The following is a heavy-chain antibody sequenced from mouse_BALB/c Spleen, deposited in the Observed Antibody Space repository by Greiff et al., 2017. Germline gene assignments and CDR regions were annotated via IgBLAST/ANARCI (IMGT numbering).Heavy chain of an antibody. J-gene: IGHJ4*01. Sequence: QVQLQQSGPGLVAPSQSLSNTCPVSGFSLSSYGVHWVRQPPGKGLEWLGVIWAGGSTNYNSAVMSRLSFSKDNSKIQVFLKRNSLQTDDTAMYYCDRDRAYYGYAMDDWGQGTSVTVSA. V-gene: IGHV2-9*02. D-gene: IGHD1-1*01. CDR1: GFSLSSYG. CDR2: IWAGGST. CDR3: DRDRAYYGYAMDD.